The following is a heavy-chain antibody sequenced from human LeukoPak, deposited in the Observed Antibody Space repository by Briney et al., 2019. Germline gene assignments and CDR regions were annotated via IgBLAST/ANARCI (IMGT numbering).Heavy chain of an antibody. CDR2: IYHSGST. Sequence: SETLSLTCAVSGYSISSGYYWGWIRQPPGKGLGWIGSIYHSGSTYYNPSLKSRVTISVDTSKNQLSLRLSSGTAADTAVYYCARGSTSCCYGNWFDPWGQGTLVTVSS. CDR1: GYSISSGYY. V-gene: IGHV4-38-2*01. CDR3: ARGSTSCCYGNWFDP. D-gene: IGHD2-2*01. J-gene: IGHJ5*02.